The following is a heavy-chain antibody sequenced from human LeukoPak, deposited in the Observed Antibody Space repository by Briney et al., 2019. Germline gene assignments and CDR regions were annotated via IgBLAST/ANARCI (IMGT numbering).Heavy chain of an antibody. Sequence: ASVKVSCKASGYTFTSYYMHWVRQAPGQGLEWMGIINPSGGSTSYAQKFQGRVTMTRDMSTSTVYMELSSLRSEDTAVYYCARDNRYCSGGSCYLPHNYYMNVWGKGTTVTVSS. J-gene: IGHJ6*03. CDR1: GYTFTSYY. D-gene: IGHD2-15*01. CDR2: INPSGGST. V-gene: IGHV1-46*01. CDR3: ARDNRYCSGGSCYLPHNYYMNV.